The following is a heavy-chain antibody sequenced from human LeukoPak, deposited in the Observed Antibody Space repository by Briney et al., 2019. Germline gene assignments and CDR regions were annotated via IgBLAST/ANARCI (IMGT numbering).Heavy chain of an antibody. CDR2: IYSGGST. J-gene: IGHJ4*02. D-gene: IGHD6-19*01. CDR1: GFTVSSNY. V-gene: IGHV3-66*01. CDR3: AREGIAVAGLSYYFDY. Sequence: GGSLRLSCAASGFTVSSNYMSWVRQAPGKGLEWVSVIYSGGSTYYADSVKGRFTISRDNSKNTLYLQMNSLRAEDTAVYYCAREGIAVAGLSYYFDYWGQGTLVTVSS.